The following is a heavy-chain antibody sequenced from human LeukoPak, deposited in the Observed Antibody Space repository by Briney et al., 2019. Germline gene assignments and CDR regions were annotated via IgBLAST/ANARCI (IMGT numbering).Heavy chain of an antibody. CDR2: LSGSGGST. J-gene: IGHJ4*02. CDR1: GFTFSSYA. CDR3: ATIGYCSGGSCYSAYFDY. Sequence: GGSLRLSCAASGFTFSSYAMSWVRRAPGKGLEWVSALSGSGGSTYYADSVKGRFTISRDNSKDTLYLQMNSLRAEDTAVYYCATIGYCSGGSCYSAYFDYWGQGTQVTVSS. V-gene: IGHV3-23*01. D-gene: IGHD2-15*01.